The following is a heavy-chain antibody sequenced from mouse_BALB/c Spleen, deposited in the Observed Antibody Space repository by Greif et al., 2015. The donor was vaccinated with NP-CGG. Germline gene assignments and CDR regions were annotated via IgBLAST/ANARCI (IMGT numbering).Heavy chain of an antibody. V-gene: IGHV1S81*02. CDR2: INPSNGRT. J-gene: IGHJ2*01. CDR3: ARGGHFDY. Sequence: VQLQQSGAELVKPGASVKLSCKASGYTFTSYWMHWVKQRPGQGLEWIGEINPSNGRTNYNEKFKSKATLTVDKSSSTAYMQLSSLTSEDSAVYYCARGGHFDYWGQDTTLTVSS. CDR1: GYTFTSYW.